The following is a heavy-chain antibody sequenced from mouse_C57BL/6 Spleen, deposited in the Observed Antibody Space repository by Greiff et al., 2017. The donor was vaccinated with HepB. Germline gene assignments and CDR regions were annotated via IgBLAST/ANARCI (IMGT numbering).Heavy chain of an antibody. D-gene: IGHD3-2*02. CDR2: IWTGGGT. CDR1: GFSLTSYA. CDR3: ARLDSSGYVDWFAY. Sequence: VKLQESGPGLVAPSQSLSITCTVSGFSLTSYAISWVRQPPGKGLEWLGVIWTGGGTNYNSALKSRLSISKDKSKSQVVLKMNSLQTDDTARYYCARLDSSGYVDWFAYWGQGTLVTVSA. V-gene: IGHV2-9-1*01. J-gene: IGHJ3*01.